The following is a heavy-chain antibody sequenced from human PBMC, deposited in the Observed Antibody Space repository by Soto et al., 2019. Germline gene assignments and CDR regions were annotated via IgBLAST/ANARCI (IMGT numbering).Heavy chain of an antibody. D-gene: IGHD3-3*01. CDR1: GYTFTSYG. V-gene: IGHV1-18*01. J-gene: IGHJ4*02. Sequence: ASVKVSCKASGYTFTSYGISWVRQAPGQGLEWMGWISAYNGNTNYAQKLQGRVTMTTDTSTSTAYMELRSLRSDDTAVYYCARSGPFGVVIIGGDFDYWGQETLVTVSS. CDR3: ARSGPFGVVIIGGDFDY. CDR2: ISAYNGNT.